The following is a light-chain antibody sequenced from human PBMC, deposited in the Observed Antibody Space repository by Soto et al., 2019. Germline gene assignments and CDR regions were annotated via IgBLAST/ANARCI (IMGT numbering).Light chain of an antibody. CDR2: GAS. Sequence: EIVLTQSPGTLSLSPGERATLSCRASQSVSSSYLAWYQQKPGQAPRLLIYGASSRATGIPDRFSGSGSGTDVTLTISRLEPEDVAVYYCQQYGSSPPAYTFGLWTKLEIK. V-gene: IGKV3-20*01. J-gene: IGKJ2*01. CDR3: QQYGSSPPAYT. CDR1: QSVSSSY.